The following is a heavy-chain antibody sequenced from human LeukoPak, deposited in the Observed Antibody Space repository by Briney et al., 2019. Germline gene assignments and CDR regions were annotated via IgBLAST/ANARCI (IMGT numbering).Heavy chain of an antibody. V-gene: IGHV3-23*01. J-gene: IGHJ4*02. Sequence: GGSLRLSCAASGFSFSSYEMNWVRQAPGKGLEWVSAISGSGGSTYYADSVKGRFTISRDNSKNTLYLQMNSLKTEDTAMYYCTKGMTSMDYWGQGTLVTVSS. CDR2: ISGSGGST. D-gene: IGHD2-21*02. CDR1: GFSFSSYE. CDR3: TKGMTSMDY.